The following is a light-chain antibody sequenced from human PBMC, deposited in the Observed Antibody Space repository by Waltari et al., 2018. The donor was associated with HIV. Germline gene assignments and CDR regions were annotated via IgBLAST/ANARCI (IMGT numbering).Light chain of an antibody. V-gene: IGLV3-21*04. CDR2: DDS. Sequence: SFVLTPSPSMSVAPGETARIACGGNNIGGESVHWYQQKPGQAPVLVMYDDSDRPSGIPERFSGSNSKNTATLTISRVEAGDEADYYCQLWDSRGNHVVFGGGTKLTVL. CDR3: QLWDSRGNHVV. CDR1: NIGGES. J-gene: IGLJ2*01.